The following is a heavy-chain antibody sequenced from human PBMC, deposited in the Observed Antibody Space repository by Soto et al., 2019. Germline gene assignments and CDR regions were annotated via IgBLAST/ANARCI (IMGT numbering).Heavy chain of an antibody. CDR2: IIPILGIA. J-gene: IGHJ4*02. V-gene: IGHV1-69*08. Sequence: QVQLVQSGAEVKKPGSSVKVSCKASGGTFSSYTISWVRQAPGQGLEWMGRIIPILGIANYAQKFQGRVTNTADKSTSTAYMELSSLRSEDTAVYYCARDGQWELLLPLEYWGQGTLVTVSS. CDR1: GGTFSSYT. CDR3: ARDGQWELLLPLEY. D-gene: IGHD1-26*01.